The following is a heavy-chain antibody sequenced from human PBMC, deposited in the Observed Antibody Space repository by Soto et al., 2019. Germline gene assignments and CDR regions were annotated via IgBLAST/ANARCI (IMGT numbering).Heavy chain of an antibody. D-gene: IGHD6-13*01. CDR1: GYTFTGYY. Sequence: ASVKVSCKASGYTFTGYYMHWVRQAPGQGLEWMGWINPNSGGTNYAQKFQGWVTMTRDTSISTAYMELSRLRSDDTAVYYCAREMARGSSSWSSVGAFDIWGQGTMVTVSS. CDR3: AREMARGSSSWSSVGAFDI. CDR2: INPNSGGT. V-gene: IGHV1-2*04. J-gene: IGHJ3*02.